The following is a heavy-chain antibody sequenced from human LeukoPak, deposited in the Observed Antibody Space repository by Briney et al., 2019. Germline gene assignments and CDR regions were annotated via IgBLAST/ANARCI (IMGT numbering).Heavy chain of an antibody. V-gene: IGHV4-34*01. CDR3: ARPLRVATHYYMDV. J-gene: IGHJ6*03. CDR2: INHSGST. CDR1: GGSFTGYY. Sequence: SETLSLTCAVYGGSFTGYYWRWIRQPPGKGLEWIAEINHSGSTNYNPSLKSRVTMSVDTSRNQFSLNLSSVTAADTAVYHCARPLRVATHYYMDVWGKGTTVTVSS. D-gene: IGHD5-12*01.